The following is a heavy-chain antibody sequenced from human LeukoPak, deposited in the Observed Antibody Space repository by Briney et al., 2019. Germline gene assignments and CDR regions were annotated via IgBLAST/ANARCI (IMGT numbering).Heavy chain of an antibody. J-gene: IGHJ4*02. CDR3: AKHRSSEVFDY. V-gene: IGHV3-30*04. CDR2: ISYDGSNE. Sequence: GGSLRLSCAASGFTFSSYVMHWVRQAPGKGLEWVAIISYDGSNEYYADSVKGRFTISRDNSKNTLYLQMNSLRAEDTAVYYCAKHRSSEVFDYWGQGTLVTVSS. CDR1: GFTFSSYV. D-gene: IGHD6-19*01.